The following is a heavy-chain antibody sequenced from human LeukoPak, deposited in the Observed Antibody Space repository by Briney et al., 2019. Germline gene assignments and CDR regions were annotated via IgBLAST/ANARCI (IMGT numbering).Heavy chain of an antibody. V-gene: IGHV1-69*05. CDR3: ARGVVRGVITPNYYMDV. CDR2: IIPIFGTA. J-gene: IGHJ6*03. D-gene: IGHD3-10*01. CDR1: GGTFSGYA. Sequence: ASVKVSCKASGGTFSGYAISWVRLAPRQGLEWMGGIIPIFGTANYAQKFQGRVTITTDESTSTAYMELSSLRSEDTAVYYCARGVVRGVITPNYYMDVWGKGTTVTVSS.